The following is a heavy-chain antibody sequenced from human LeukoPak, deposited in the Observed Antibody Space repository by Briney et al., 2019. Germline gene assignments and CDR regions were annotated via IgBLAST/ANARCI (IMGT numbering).Heavy chain of an antibody. CDR2: ISYDGSSK. J-gene: IGHJ1*01. CDR3: ARDLYSYGSLGYFQH. V-gene: IGHV3-30-3*01. D-gene: IGHD2-21*01. Sequence: GGSLRLSCAASGFTFSSYAIHWVRQAPGKGLEWVAVISYDGSSKYYADSVKGRFTISRDNSKNTLYLQMNSLRGEDTAVYYCARDLYSYGSLGYFQHWGQGTLVTVSS. CDR1: GFTFSSYA.